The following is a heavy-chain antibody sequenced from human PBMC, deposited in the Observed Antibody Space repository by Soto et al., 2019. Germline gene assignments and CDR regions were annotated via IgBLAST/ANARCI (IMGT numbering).Heavy chain of an antibody. CDR1: GYTFTSYD. V-gene: IGHV1-8*01. CDR3: AREKNDYGLWP. CDR2: MNPNSGNT. J-gene: IGHJ5*02. Sequence: QVQLVQSGAEVKKPGASVKVSCKASGYTFTSYDINWVRQATGQGLEWMGRMNPNSGNTGYGQKFQDRVTTTRNTSISTAYMELSSLRSADTAVYYCAREKNDYGLWPWGQGTLVTVSS. D-gene: IGHD1-1*01.